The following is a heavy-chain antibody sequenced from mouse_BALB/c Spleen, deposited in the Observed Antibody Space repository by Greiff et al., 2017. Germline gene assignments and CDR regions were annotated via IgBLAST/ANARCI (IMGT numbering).Heavy chain of an antibody. J-gene: IGHJ4*01. CDR1: GYSITSGYY. CDR3: ARATTVVATPYYYAMDY. V-gene: IGHV3-6*02. CDR2: ISYDGSN. Sequence: EVQLVESGPGLVKPSQSLSLTCSVTGYSITSGYYWNWIRQFPGNKLEWMGYISYDGSNNYNPSLKNRISITRDTSKNQFFLKLNSVTTEDTATYYCARATTVVATPYYYAMDYWGQGTSVTVSS. D-gene: IGHD1-1*01.